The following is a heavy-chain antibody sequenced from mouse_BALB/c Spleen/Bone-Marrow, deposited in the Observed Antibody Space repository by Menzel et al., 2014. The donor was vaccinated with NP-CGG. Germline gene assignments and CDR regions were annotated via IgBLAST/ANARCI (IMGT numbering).Heavy chain of an antibody. CDR2: INPYNDGT. CDR3: ASRSTMISWFAY. V-gene: IGHV1-14*01. J-gene: IGHJ3*01. CDR1: GYTFTSYV. Sequence: VQLKQSGPELVKPGASVKMSCKASGYTFTSYVMHWGKQKPGQGLEWIGYINPYNDGTKYNEKFKGKATLTSDKSPSTAYMELSSLTSEDSAVYYCASRSTMISWFAYWGQGTLVTVSA. D-gene: IGHD2-4*01.